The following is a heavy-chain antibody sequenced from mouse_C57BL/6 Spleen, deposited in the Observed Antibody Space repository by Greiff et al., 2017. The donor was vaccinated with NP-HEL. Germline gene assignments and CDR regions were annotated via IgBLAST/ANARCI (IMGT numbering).Heavy chain of an antibody. CDR3: ASDGYYEFAY. Sequence: EVQLQQSVAELVRPGASVKLSCTASGFNIKNTYMRWVKQRPEQGLEWIGRIDPANGNTKYAPKFQGKATITADTSSNTAYLQLSSLTSEDTAIYYGASDGYYEFAYWGQGTLVTVSA. V-gene: IGHV14-3*01. CDR2: IDPANGNT. J-gene: IGHJ3*01. D-gene: IGHD2-3*01. CDR1: GFNIKNTY.